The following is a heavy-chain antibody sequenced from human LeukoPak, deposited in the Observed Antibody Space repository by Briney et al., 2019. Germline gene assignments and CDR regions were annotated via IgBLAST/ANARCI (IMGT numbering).Heavy chain of an antibody. CDR3: ARPIRNKYYYGSGSPFDP. CDR2: IYYSGST. D-gene: IGHD3-10*01. Sequence: SETLSLTCTVSGGSISSSSYYWGWIRQPPGKGLEWIGSIYYSGSTYYNPSLKSRVTISVDTSKNQFSLKLSSVTAADTAVYYCARPIRNKYYYGSGSPFDPWGQGTLVTVSS. CDR1: GGSISSSSYY. J-gene: IGHJ5*02. V-gene: IGHV4-39*07.